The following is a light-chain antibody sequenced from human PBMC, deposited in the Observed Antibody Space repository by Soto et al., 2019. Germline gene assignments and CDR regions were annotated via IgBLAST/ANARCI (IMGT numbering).Light chain of an antibody. J-gene: IGKJ1*01. CDR3: QQSYNTPLT. Sequence: IEVTQSPSSLAASVGDRVTITCRASQTISTYVNWYRQKSGAAPELLIYDASTLQSGVPSRFRGGGSGTDFTLTISRQQLDDFATYYCQQSYNTPLTFGQGTKVEIK. CDR2: DAS. V-gene: IGKV1-39*01. CDR1: QTISTY.